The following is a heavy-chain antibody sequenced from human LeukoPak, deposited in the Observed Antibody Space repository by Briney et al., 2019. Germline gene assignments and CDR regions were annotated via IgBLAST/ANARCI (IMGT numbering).Heavy chain of an antibody. Sequence: SETLSLTCAVYGGSFSGYYWSWIRQPPGKGLEWIGEINHSGSTNYNPSLRSRVTISVDTSKNQFSLKLSSVTAADTAVYYCARLTGGGNSVGEAKTYYFDYWGQGTLVTVSS. V-gene: IGHV4-34*01. J-gene: IGHJ4*02. CDR1: GGSFSGYY. CDR3: ARLTGGGNSVGEAKTYYFDY. D-gene: IGHD4-23*01. CDR2: INHSGST.